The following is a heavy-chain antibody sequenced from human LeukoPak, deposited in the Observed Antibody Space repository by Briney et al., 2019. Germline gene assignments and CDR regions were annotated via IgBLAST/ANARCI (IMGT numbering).Heavy chain of an antibody. J-gene: IGHJ4*02. Sequence: GASVKVSCKASGYTFTSYGISWVRQAPGQGLEWMGGIIPIFGTANYAQKFQGRVTITADESTSTAYMELSSLRSEDTAVYYCARQRGYSYGNFDYWGQGTLVTVSS. D-gene: IGHD5-18*01. CDR3: ARQRGYSYGNFDY. V-gene: IGHV1-69*13. CDR2: IIPIFGTA. CDR1: GYTFTSYG.